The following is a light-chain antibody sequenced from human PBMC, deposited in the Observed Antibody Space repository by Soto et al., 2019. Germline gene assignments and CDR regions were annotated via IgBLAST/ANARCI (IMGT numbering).Light chain of an antibody. CDR3: CSYAGNNVFVI. CDR1: SSDVGTYDF. CDR2: EVT. Sequence: QSALTQPPSASGSPGQSVTISCTGTSSDVGTYDFVSWYQQHPDKAPKLMIYEVTKRPSGVPDRFSGSKSGNTASLTVSGLQSEDEADYYCCSYAGNNVFVIFGGGTKVTVL. V-gene: IGLV2-8*01. J-gene: IGLJ2*01.